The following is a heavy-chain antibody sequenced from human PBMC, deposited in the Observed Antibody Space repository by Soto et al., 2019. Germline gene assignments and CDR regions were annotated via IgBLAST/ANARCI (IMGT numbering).Heavy chain of an antibody. V-gene: IGHV1-69*01. D-gene: IGHD4-17*01. J-gene: IGHJ4*02. CDR3: ARVWREYDYGDYYFHY. CDR1: GGTFSSYP. CDR2: IIPIFGTA. Sequence: QVQLVQSGAAVQKPGSSVKVSCKASGGTFSSYPISWVRQAPGQGLEWMGGIIPIFGTANYGQKFQGRVTITADESTSTTYMELSSLRSEDTAVYYCARVWREYDYGDYYFHYWGQGTLVTVSS.